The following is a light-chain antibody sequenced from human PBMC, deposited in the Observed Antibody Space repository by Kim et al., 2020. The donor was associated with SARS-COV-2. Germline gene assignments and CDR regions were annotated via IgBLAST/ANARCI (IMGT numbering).Light chain of an antibody. CDR1: SSDVGVYNY. Sequence: ITISCTGTSSDVGVYNYVSWYQQHPGKAPKLMIYDVSNRPSGVSNRFSGSKSGNTASLTISGLQAEDEADYYCSSYTGSGTPYVFGTGTKVTVL. V-gene: IGLV2-14*03. J-gene: IGLJ1*01. CDR3: SSYTGSGTPYV. CDR2: DVS.